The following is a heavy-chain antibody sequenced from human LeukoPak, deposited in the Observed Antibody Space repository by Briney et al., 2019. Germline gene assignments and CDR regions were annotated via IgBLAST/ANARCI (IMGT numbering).Heavy chain of an antibody. Sequence: GGSLRLSCVASGFTFDDYTMHWIRQAPGKGLEWVSLISWDATTTYYADSVKGRFTISRDNAKDSLYLQMNSLRAEDTAVYYCVRGSSGTVVRGIAWAWFDPWGQGTLVTVSS. CDR3: VRGSSGTVVRGIAWAWFDP. D-gene: IGHD3-10*01. CDR2: ISWDATTT. J-gene: IGHJ5*02. V-gene: IGHV3-43*01. CDR1: GFTFDDYT.